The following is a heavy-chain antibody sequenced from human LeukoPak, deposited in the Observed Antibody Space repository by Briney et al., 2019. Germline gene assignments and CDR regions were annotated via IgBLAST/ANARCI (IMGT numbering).Heavy chain of an antibody. Sequence: ASVKVSCKASGYTLTSYAMHWVRQAPGQRLEWMGWINAGNGNTKYSQKFQGRVTITRDTSASTAYMELSSLRSEDTAVYYCARADLAYCGGDCDGIDYWGQGTLVTVSS. CDR1: GYTLTSYA. CDR2: INAGNGNT. V-gene: IGHV1-3*01. CDR3: ARADLAYCGGDCDGIDY. D-gene: IGHD2-21*02. J-gene: IGHJ4*02.